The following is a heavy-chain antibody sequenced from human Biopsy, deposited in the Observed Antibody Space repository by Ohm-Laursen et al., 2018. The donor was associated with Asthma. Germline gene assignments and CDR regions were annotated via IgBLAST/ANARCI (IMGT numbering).Heavy chain of an antibody. CDR2: ISVYNGNT. CDR3: ARAVDYSHYYGIDV. D-gene: IGHD3-10*01. J-gene: IGHJ6*02. Sequence: SSLRVSCKASSYSFNSAGITWVRQAPGQGLEWMGWISVYNGNTKVAQKLQDRVTMITDTSTSTAYMELRSLRSDDTAVYFCARAVDYSHYYGIDVWGQGTTVTVS. V-gene: IGHV1-18*01. CDR1: SYSFNSAG.